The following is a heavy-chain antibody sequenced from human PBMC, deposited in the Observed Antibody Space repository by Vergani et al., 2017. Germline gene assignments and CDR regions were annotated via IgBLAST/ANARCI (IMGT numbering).Heavy chain of an antibody. Sequence: VQLVESGGGVVQPGRSLRLSCAASGFTFSSYGMHWVRQAPGKGLEWVSAISGSGGSTYYADSVKGRFTISRDNAKNSLYLQMNSLRAEDTAVYYCARSYYYGSGSYRWFDPWGQGTLVTVSS. CDR1: GFTFSSYG. J-gene: IGHJ5*02. CDR3: ARSYYYGSGSYRWFDP. CDR2: ISGSGGST. D-gene: IGHD3-10*01. V-gene: IGHV3-21*01.